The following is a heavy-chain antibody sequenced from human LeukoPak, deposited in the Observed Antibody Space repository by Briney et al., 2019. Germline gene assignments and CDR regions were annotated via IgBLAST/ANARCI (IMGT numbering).Heavy chain of an antibody. Sequence: GGSLRLSCAASGFTFSSYGMHWVRQAPGKGLEWVAVIWYDGSNKYYADSVKGRFTISRVNSKNTLYLQMNSLRAEDTAVYYCARRSIAVAGHFDYWGQGTLVTVSS. V-gene: IGHV3-33*01. CDR1: GFTFSSYG. CDR2: IWYDGSNK. D-gene: IGHD6-19*01. CDR3: ARRSIAVAGHFDY. J-gene: IGHJ4*02.